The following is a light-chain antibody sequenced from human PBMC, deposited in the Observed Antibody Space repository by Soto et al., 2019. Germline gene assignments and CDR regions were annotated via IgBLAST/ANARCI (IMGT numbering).Light chain of an antibody. Sequence: AIRMTQSPSSFSASTGDRVTITCRASQGISSYLAWYQQKPGKAPKLLIYAASTLQSGVPSRFSGSGSGTDFTLTISCLQSEDFATYYCQQYYSYPFTLGPGTKVDIK. CDR2: AAS. V-gene: IGKV1-8*01. CDR3: QQYYSYPFT. J-gene: IGKJ3*01. CDR1: QGISSY.